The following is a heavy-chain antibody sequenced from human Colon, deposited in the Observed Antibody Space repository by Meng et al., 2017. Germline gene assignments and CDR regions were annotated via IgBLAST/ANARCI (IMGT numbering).Heavy chain of an antibody. CDR3: ARQAGSSSGWYYFDF. V-gene: IGHV5-51*01. Sequence: GESLKISCKGSGYTFNNYWIAWVRQMHGKGLKWMGIIYPDDSDTSYSPSFQGQVTISADRSANTAYLQWSSLKASDEAMYFCARQAGSSSGWYYFDFWGQGTLVTVSS. J-gene: IGHJ4*02. CDR2: IYPDDSDT. CDR1: GYTFNNYW. D-gene: IGHD6-19*01.